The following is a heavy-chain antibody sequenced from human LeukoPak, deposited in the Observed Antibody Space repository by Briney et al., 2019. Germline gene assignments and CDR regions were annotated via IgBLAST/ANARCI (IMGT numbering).Heavy chain of an antibody. CDR3: AGGTYSGYDS. D-gene: IGHD5-12*01. Sequence: SQTLSLTCAISGDSVSSNSAAWNWIRQSPSRGLEWLGRTYYRSKWYYDYVVSLKSRITIIPDASKNQFSLQLSSVTPEDTAVYYCAGGTYSGYDSWGQGTLVTVSS. CDR2: TYYRSKWYY. V-gene: IGHV6-1*01. J-gene: IGHJ5*02. CDR1: GDSVSSNSAA.